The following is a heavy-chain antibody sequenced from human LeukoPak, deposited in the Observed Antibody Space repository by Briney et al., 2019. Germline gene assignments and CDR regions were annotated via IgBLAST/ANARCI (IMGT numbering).Heavy chain of an antibody. CDR3: TINAGVRFDY. Sequence: ASVTVSCKASGYTLTSYAMNWVRQAPGQGLEWMGWINTNTGNPTYAQGFAGRFVFSLDTSVSTAYLQISSLKAEDTAVYYCTINAGVRFDYWGQGNLVTVSS. CDR2: INTNTGNP. V-gene: IGHV7-4-1*02. D-gene: IGHD7-27*01. J-gene: IGHJ4*02. CDR1: GYTLTSYA.